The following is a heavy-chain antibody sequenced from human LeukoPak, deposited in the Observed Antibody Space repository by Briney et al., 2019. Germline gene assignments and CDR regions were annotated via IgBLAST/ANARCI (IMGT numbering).Heavy chain of an antibody. Sequence: GASVKVSCKASGYTFTSYGISWVRQAPGQGLEWMGWISAYNGNTNYAQKLQGSATMTTDTSTSTAYMELRSLRSDDTAVYYCARDRVTTVPAYYYYMDVWGKGTTVAVSS. D-gene: IGHD4-11*01. CDR2: ISAYNGNT. V-gene: IGHV1-18*01. CDR1: GYTFTSYG. J-gene: IGHJ6*03. CDR3: ARDRVTTVPAYYYYMDV.